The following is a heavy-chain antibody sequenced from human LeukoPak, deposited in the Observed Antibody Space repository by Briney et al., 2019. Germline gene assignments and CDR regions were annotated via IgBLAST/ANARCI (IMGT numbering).Heavy chain of an antibody. CDR1: GYTFTSYG. J-gene: IGHJ4*02. V-gene: IGHV1-18*01. D-gene: IGHD1-14*01. CDR2: ISAYNGNT. Sequence: ASVKVSCKASGYTFTSYGSSWVRQAPGLGLEWMGWISAYNGNTNYAQKLQGRVTMTTDTSTSTAYMELRRLRTDDTAVYYWARGGIPEPFDYWGQGTLVTVSS. CDR3: ARGGIPEPFDY.